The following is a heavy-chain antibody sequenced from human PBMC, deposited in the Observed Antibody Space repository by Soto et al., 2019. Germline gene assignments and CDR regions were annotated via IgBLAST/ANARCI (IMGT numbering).Heavy chain of an antibody. Sequence: SETLSLTCSVSGDSINSRYWSWIRQPPGKGLEWIGYIDYVGSTNYAPSLQSRVTMSVDTSKNQVSLKLRYVTAADTAIYYCATSFRYFDNWGQGTRVTVSS. CDR1: GDSINSRY. V-gene: IGHV4-59*11. CDR2: IDYVGST. J-gene: IGHJ4*02. CDR3: ATSFRYFDN.